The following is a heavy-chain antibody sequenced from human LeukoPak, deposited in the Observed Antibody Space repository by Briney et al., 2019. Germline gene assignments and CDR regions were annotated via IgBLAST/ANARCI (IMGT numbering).Heavy chain of an antibody. Sequence: GGSLRLSCAASGFTFNTYWMHWVRHAPGKGLVWVSRINTDGSSTSYADSVRGRFTVSRDNSKNTLYLQMNSLRAEDTAVYYCVRGAYSSSWLNFDYWGQGTLVTVSS. J-gene: IGHJ4*02. CDR2: INTDGSST. V-gene: IGHV3-74*01. CDR3: VRGAYSSSWLNFDY. D-gene: IGHD6-13*01. CDR1: GFTFNTYW.